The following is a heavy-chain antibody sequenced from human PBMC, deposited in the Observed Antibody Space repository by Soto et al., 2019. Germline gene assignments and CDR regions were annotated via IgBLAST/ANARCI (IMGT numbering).Heavy chain of an antibody. D-gene: IGHD5-18*01. Sequence: PGGSLRLSCAASGFTFSSYGMHWVRQAPGKGLEWVAVISYDGSNKYYADSVKGRFTISRDNSKNTLYLQMNSLRAEDTAVYYCAREDTAMVTLGYLDYWGQGTLVTVSS. CDR3: AREDTAMVTLGYLDY. CDR2: ISYDGSNK. J-gene: IGHJ4*02. V-gene: IGHV3-30*03. CDR1: GFTFSSYG.